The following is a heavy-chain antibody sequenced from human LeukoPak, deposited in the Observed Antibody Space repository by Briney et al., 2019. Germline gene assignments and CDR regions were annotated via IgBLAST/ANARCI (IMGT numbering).Heavy chain of an antibody. CDR3: ARDSWDYYGSGSMIDY. D-gene: IGHD3-10*01. V-gene: IGHV1-69*06. J-gene: IGHJ4*02. Sequence: SVKVSCKASGGTFSSYAISWVRQAPGQGLEWMGGIIPIFGTANYAQKFQGRVTITADKSTSTAYMELSSLRSEDTAVYYCARDSWDYYGSGSMIDYWGQGTLVTVSS. CDR1: GGTFSSYA. CDR2: IIPIFGTA.